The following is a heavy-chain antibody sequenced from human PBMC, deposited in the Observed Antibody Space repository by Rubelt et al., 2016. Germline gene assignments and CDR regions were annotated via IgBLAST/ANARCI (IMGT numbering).Heavy chain of an antibody. CDR1: GFTFSSYS. D-gene: IGHD1-26*01. V-gene: IGHV3-21*04. Sequence: EVQLVESGGGLVKPGGSLRLSCAASGFTFSSYSMNWVRQAPGKGLEWVSSISSSSSYIYYADSVKGRFTISRDNAKNSLYLQMNSLRAEDTAVYYCAREYSGSYHVFDYWGQGTLVTVSS. J-gene: IGHJ4*02. CDR3: AREYSGSYHVFDY. CDR2: ISSSSSYI.